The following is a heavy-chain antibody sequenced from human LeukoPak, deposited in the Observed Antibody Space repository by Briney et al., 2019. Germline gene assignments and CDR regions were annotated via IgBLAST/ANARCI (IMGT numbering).Heavy chain of an antibody. J-gene: IGHJ4*02. D-gene: IGHD6-13*01. CDR2: IVVGSGNT. V-gene: IGHV1-58*02. CDR1: GFTFTSSA. CDR3: AAGVSFSIAAAGSFDY. Sequence: AASVKVSCKASGFTFTSSAMQWVRQARGQRLKWIGWIVVGSGNTNYAQKFQERVTITRDMSTSTAYMELSSLRSEDTAVYYCAAGVSFSIAAAGSFDYWGQGTLVTVSS.